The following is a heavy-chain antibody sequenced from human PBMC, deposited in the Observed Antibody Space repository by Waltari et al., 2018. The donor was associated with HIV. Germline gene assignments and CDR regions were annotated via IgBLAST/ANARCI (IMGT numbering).Heavy chain of an antibody. Sequence: QVQLQESGPGLVKPSETLSLTCPVSGGSISSYYWSWTRQPPAPGLEWTGYIYYSGSTNYNPSLKSRVTISVDTSKNQFSLKLSSVTAADTAVYYCARANYDSSGYYYLNYFDYWGQGTLVTVSS. CDR3: ARANYDSSGYYYLNYFDY. V-gene: IGHV4-59*01. CDR2: IYYSGST. D-gene: IGHD3-22*01. CDR1: GGSISSYY. J-gene: IGHJ4*02.